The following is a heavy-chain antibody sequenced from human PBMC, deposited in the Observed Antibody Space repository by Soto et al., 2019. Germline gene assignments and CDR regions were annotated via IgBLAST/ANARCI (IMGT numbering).Heavy chain of an antibody. D-gene: IGHD5-12*01. CDR1: GGTFSSYA. J-gene: IGHJ6*02. CDR3: ARILVATISDYYYGMDV. Sequence: QVQLVQSGAEVKTPGSSVKVSCKASGGTFSSYAISWVRQAPGQGLEWMGGIIPIFGTANYAQKFQSRVTITADEYTSTAYMELSSLRSEDTAVYYCARILVATISDYYYGMDVWGQGTTVTVSS. CDR2: IIPIFGTA. V-gene: IGHV1-69*01.